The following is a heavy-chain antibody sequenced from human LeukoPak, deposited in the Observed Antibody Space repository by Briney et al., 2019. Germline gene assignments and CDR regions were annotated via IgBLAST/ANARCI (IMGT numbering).Heavy chain of an antibody. J-gene: IGHJ4*02. CDR3: ARSPYGDYGYFDY. CDR1: GGTFSSYA. Sequence: SAKLSCKTPGGTFSSYAISWVRQAPGQGLDWMRGIIPIFGTANYAQKFQGRVTITADESTSTDYMELSSLRSEDTAVYDCARSPYGDYGYFDYWGQGTLVTVSS. V-gene: IGHV1-69*13. CDR2: IIPIFGTA. D-gene: IGHD4-17*01.